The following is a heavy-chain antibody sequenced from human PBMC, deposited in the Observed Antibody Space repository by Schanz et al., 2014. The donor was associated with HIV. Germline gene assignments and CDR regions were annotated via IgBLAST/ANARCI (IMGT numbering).Heavy chain of an antibody. V-gene: IGHV3-23*04. Sequence: EVQLVESGGGPVKPGGSLRLSCVASGFTFSSYPMNWVRQAPGKGLEWVSSISGGSGSTFYADSVKGRFTISRVNSKNTLYLQMNSLRAEDTAIYYCAKTSITLGMDVWGQGTTVTVSS. J-gene: IGHJ6*02. CDR3: AKTSITLGMDV. CDR2: ISGGSGST. D-gene: IGHD1-20*01. CDR1: GFTFSSYP.